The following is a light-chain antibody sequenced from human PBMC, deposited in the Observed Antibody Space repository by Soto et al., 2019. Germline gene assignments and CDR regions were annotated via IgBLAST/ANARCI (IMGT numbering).Light chain of an antibody. CDR3: QQYGTSSLT. J-gene: IGKJ4*01. CDR1: QSVSSSY. Sequence: EIVLTQSPGTLSLSPGERATLSCRASQSVSSSYLAWYRQKPGQAPRLLFYGASSRATGIPDRFSGSGSGTDFTLTISRLEPEDFAVYYCQQYGTSSLTFGGGTKVEIK. CDR2: GAS. V-gene: IGKV3-20*01.